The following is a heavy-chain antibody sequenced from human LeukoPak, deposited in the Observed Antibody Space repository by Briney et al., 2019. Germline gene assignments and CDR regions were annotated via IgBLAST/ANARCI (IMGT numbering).Heavy chain of an antibody. CDR3: ARGLRYSSSWPMYDY. J-gene: IGHJ4*02. CDR2: ISGSGSTI. CDR1: GFTFSDYY. Sequence: GGSLRLSCAASGFTFSDYYMSWIRQAPGKGLEWVSYISGSGSTIYYADSVKGRFTISRDNAKNSLYLQMNSLRAEDTAVYYCARGLRYSSSWPMYDYWGQGTLVTVSS. D-gene: IGHD6-13*01. V-gene: IGHV3-11*01.